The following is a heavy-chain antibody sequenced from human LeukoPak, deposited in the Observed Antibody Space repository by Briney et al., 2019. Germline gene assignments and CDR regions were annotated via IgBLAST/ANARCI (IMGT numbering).Heavy chain of an antibody. J-gene: IGHJ4*02. CDR2: IYYGGST. V-gene: IGHV4-39*01. D-gene: IGHD6-13*01. CDR1: GGSISSNNYF. Sequence: SETLSLTCTVSGGSISSNNYFWGWIRQPPGKGLEWIGSIYYGGSTYYNPSLKSRVTISVDTSKNQFSLGLSSVTAADTAVYYCGRQGGAAAGFDYWGQGTLLTVSS. CDR3: GRQGGAAAGFDY.